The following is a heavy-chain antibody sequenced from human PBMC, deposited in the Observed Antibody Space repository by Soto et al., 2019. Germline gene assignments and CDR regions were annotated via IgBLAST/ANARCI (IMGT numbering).Heavy chain of an antibody. V-gene: IGHV2-5*02. D-gene: IGHD2-21*02. CDR1: GFGLSTRGVG. Sequence: SGPTLVNPAHTLTLTWTFSGFGLSTRGVGVGWIGQPPGKAREWLVLIYWDDDKRYSPSLKSRLTITKDTFKNQWGLRMTNMDPVHTAPYYCAHSRCGGDCPRGYSSHYCYGIDVWGQGTTVTVSS. J-gene: IGHJ6*02. CDR3: AHSRCGGDCPRGYSSHYCYGIDV. CDR2: IYWDDDK.